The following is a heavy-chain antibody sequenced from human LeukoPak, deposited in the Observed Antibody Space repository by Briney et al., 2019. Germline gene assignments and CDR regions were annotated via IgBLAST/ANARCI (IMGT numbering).Heavy chain of an antibody. J-gene: IGHJ4*02. CDR3: ARGAIAAAGTDY. Sequence: ASVKVSCKASGGTFSSYAISWVRQAPGQGLEWMGRIIPILGIANYAQKFQGRVTITADRSTSTAYMELSSLRSEDTAVYYCARGAIAAAGTDYWGQGTLVTVSS. D-gene: IGHD6-13*01. CDR2: IIPILGIA. V-gene: IGHV1-69*04. CDR1: GGTFSSYA.